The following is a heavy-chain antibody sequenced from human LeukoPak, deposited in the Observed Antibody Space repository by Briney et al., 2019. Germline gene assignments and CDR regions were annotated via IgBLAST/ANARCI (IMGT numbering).Heavy chain of an antibody. CDR1: GGSFSGYY. CDR3: ARGRTIFGVVTLNWFDP. Sequence: PSXTXXLTCAXXGGSFSGYYXSWIRQPPGKGLXWIGEINHSGSTNYNPSLKRRVTISVDTSKNQFSLKLSSVTAADTAVYYCARGRTIFGVVTLNWFDPWGQGTLVTVSS. V-gene: IGHV4-34*01. J-gene: IGHJ5*02. D-gene: IGHD3-3*01. CDR2: INHSGST.